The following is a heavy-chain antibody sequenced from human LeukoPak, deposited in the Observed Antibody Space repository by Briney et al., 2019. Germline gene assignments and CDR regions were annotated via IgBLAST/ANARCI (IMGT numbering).Heavy chain of an antibody. CDR2: IYTSGST. J-gene: IGHJ4*02. Sequence: PSETLSLTCAVYGGSFSGYYWSWIRQPPGKGLEWIGYIYTSGSTNYNPSLKSRVTMSVDTSKNQFSLQLSSVTAADTAVYYCARFVAATGIDYWGQGTLVTVSS. D-gene: IGHD6-25*01. CDR1: GGSFSGYY. CDR3: ARFVAATGIDY. V-gene: IGHV4-4*08.